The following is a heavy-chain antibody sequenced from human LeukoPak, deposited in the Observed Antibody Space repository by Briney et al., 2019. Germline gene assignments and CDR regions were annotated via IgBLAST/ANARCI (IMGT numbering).Heavy chain of an antibody. CDR3: ATDQYRRGLGN. J-gene: IGHJ1*01. D-gene: IGHD2-2*01. CDR1: GYTLTELS. V-gene: IGHV1-24*01. Sequence: GASVKISCKVSGYTLTELSMHWVRQSPGKGLEWMGGFDPEDGETIYAQKFQGRVTMTEDTSTDTAYMELSSLRSEDTAVYYCATDQYRRGLGNWGQGTLGILSS. CDR2: FDPEDGET.